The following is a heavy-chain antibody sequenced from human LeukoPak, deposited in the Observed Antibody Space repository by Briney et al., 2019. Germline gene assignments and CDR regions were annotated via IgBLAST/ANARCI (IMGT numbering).Heavy chain of an antibody. J-gene: IGHJ4*02. CDR1: GYTFTGYY. D-gene: IGHD6-13*01. CDR2: INPNSGGT. Sequence: ASVKVSCKASGYTFTGYYMHWVRQAPGQGLEWMGWINPNSGGTNYAQKFQGRVTMTRDTSISTACMELSRLRSDDTAVYYCARPKYSSSWYVGYWGQGTLVTVSS. V-gene: IGHV1-2*02. CDR3: ARPKYSSSWYVGY.